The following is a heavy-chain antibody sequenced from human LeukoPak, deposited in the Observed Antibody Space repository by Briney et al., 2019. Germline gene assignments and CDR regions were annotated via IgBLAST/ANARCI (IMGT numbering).Heavy chain of an antibody. CDR1: GFTVSSNY. V-gene: IGHV3-23*01. J-gene: IGHJ4*01. Sequence: PGGSLRLSCAASGFTVSSNYMSWVRQAPGKGLEWVSAISGSGGSTYYADSVQGRFTISRDNSKNTLYLQMNSLRAEDTAVYYCAKDRAYGSGIPGDWGQGTLVTVSS. CDR3: AKDRAYGSGIPGD. CDR2: ISGSGGST. D-gene: IGHD3-10*01.